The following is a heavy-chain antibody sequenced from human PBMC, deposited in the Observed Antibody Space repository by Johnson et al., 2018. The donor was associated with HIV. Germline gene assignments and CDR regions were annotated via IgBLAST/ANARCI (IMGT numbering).Heavy chain of an antibody. V-gene: IGHV3-9*01. CDR1: GFTFDNFA. Sequence: VQLVESGGGLVQPGGSLRLSCAVSGFTFDNFAMHWVRQAPGKGLEWVSSISWDSGTIGYADSVKGRFTISRDNAKISLYLQMDSLRAEDTAVYYCVNWAYYYGSGYAFDIWGQGTMVTVSS. J-gene: IGHJ3*02. CDR3: VNWAYYYGSGYAFDI. CDR2: ISWDSGTI. D-gene: IGHD3-10*01.